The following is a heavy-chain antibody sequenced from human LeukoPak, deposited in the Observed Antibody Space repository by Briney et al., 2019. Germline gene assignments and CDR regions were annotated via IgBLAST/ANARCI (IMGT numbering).Heavy chain of an antibody. J-gene: IGHJ4*02. D-gene: IGHD7-27*01. CDR2: MNPNSGNT. CDR3: ARYPQWGIDY. Sequence: ASVKVSCKASGYTFTSYDINWVRQATGQGLEWMGWMNPNSGNTGYAQKFQGRVTMTRNTSISTAYMELRSLRSDGTAVYYCARYPQWGIDYWGQGTLVTVSS. V-gene: IGHV1-8*01. CDR1: GYTFTSYD.